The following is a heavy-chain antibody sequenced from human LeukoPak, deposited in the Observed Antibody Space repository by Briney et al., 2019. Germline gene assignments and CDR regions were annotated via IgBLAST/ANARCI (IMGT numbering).Heavy chain of an antibody. CDR1: VFTCCSYS. D-gene: IGHD3-3*01. CDR3: ATDWCGSGIAYEGYYYYYMDV. V-gene: IGHV3-48*04. CDR2: ISSSSSII. J-gene: IGHJ6*03. Sequence: GGSLRLSCAASVFTCCSYSMNWVREALGGGLEWVSYISSSSSIIYYADSVKGRFTISRDNAKNSLYLQMNSLRAEDMAVYYWATDWCGSGIAYEGYYYYYMDVWGKGTTVTVSS.